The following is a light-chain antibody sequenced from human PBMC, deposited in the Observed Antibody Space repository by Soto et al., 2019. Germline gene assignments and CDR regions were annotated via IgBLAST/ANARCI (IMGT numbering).Light chain of an antibody. Sequence: EIEMTQAPATLALAPGERVTLSCRASESVSTNLAWYQQKAGQAPRLLIYGAYTRATGIPARFSGSGSGTEFTLTIARLEPEDFAVYYCQQYGGSPRTFGQGTQLEIK. CDR3: QQYGGSPRT. CDR2: GAY. V-gene: IGKV3-15*01. CDR1: ESVSTN. J-gene: IGKJ5*01.